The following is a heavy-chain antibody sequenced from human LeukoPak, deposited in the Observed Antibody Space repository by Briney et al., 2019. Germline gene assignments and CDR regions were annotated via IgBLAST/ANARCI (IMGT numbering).Heavy chain of an antibody. D-gene: IGHD3-22*01. CDR3: ARHRLGGYYYDSSGYLFDY. CDR2: INHSGST. Sequence: KPSETLSLTCAVYGGSFSGYYWSWIRQPPGKGLEWIGEINHSGSTNYNPSLKSRVTISVDTSKNQFSLKLSSVTAADTAVYYCARHRLGGYYYDSSGYLFDYWGQGTLVTVSS. V-gene: IGHV4-34*01. J-gene: IGHJ4*02. CDR1: GGSFSGYY.